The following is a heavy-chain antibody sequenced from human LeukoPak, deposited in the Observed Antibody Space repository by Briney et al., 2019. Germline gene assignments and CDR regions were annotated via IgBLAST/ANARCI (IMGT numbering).Heavy chain of an antibody. CDR3: AKDGNDILTGYYPC. CDR1: GFTFDDYA. Sequence: GRSLRLSCAAPGFTFDDYAMHWVRQAPGKGLEWFPGISWNSGSIGYADSVKGRFTISRDNAKNSLYLQMNSLRAEDTALYYCAKDGNDILTGYYPCWGQGTLVTVSS. J-gene: IGHJ4*02. V-gene: IGHV3-9*01. CDR2: ISWNSGSI. D-gene: IGHD3-9*01.